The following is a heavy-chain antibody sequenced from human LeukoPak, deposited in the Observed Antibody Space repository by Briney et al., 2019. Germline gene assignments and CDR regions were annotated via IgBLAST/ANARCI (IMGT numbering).Heavy chain of an antibody. J-gene: IGHJ4*02. CDR3: ARDLIGYDFWSGSALLD. D-gene: IGHD3-3*01. CDR2: IYHSGST. Sequence: SETLSLTCAVSGGSISSSNWWSWVRQPPGKGLEWIGEIYHSGSTNYNPSLKSRVTISVDKSKNQFSLKLSSVTAADTAVYYCARDLIGYDFWSGSALLDWGQGTLVTVSS. CDR1: GGSISSSNW. V-gene: IGHV4-4*02.